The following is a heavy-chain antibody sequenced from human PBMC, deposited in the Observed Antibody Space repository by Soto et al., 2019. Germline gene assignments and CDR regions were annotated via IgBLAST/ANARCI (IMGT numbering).Heavy chain of an antibody. V-gene: IGHV3-30*18. D-gene: IGHD2-2*01. Sequence: ESGGGVVQPGRSLRLSCAASGFTFSYYGMHWVRQAPGKGLEWMAVMSYDGTTEYYADSVRGRFTVSRDNSKNTLYLQMNSLRAEDTAVYYCAKVRGEYQLLAGFDYWGQGTLVTVSS. CDR2: MSYDGTTE. CDR3: AKVRGEYQLLAGFDY. J-gene: IGHJ4*02. CDR1: GFTFSYYG.